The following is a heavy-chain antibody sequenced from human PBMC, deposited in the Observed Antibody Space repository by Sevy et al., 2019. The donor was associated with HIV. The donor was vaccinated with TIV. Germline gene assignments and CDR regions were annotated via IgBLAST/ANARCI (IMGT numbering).Heavy chain of an antibody. V-gene: IGHV3-74*01. CDR1: GFNFASYW. CDR3: ARGGILYFGAIDN. Sequence: GGSLRLSCAASGFNFASYWMHWVRQSPGKGLVWVSRINSDGTTTKYADSVRGRFTMSRDNAKSTLFLQINSLRPDETAVYYCARGGILYFGAIDNWGQGTLVTVSS. CDR2: INSDGTTT. J-gene: IGHJ4*02. D-gene: IGHD3-10*01.